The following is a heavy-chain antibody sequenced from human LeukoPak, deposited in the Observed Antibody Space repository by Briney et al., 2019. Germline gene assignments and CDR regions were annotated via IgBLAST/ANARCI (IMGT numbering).Heavy chain of an antibody. CDR3: ATMMYSETYNDY. D-gene: IGHD1-26*01. Sequence: ATLKVSCTASGYTFTGYYIHWVRQAPGQGLEWMGWIKPNSGGTKFAHKFQGRVTMTRDTSISTAYMELSRLRSDDTAVYYCATMMYSETYNDYWGQGTLVTVSS. CDR1: GYTFTGYY. J-gene: IGHJ4*02. CDR2: IKPNSGGT. V-gene: IGHV1-2*02.